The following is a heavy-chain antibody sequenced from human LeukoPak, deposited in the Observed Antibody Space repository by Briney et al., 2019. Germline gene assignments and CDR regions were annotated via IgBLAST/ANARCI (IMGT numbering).Heavy chain of an antibody. Sequence: SETLSLTCTVSGGSISSGSYYWSWIRQPAGKGLEWIGRIYTSGSTNYNPSLKSRVTISVDTSKNQFSLKLSSVTAADTAVYYCARGWSGYYDYWGQRTLVTVSS. CDR1: GGSISSGSYY. CDR3: ARGWSGYYDY. V-gene: IGHV4-61*02. J-gene: IGHJ4*02. D-gene: IGHD3-3*01. CDR2: IYTSGST.